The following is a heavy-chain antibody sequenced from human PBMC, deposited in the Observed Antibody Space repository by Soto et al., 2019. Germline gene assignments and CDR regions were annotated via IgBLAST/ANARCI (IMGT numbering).Heavy chain of an antibody. V-gene: IGHV4-31*03. CDR1: GGSISSGGYY. J-gene: IGHJ4*02. CDR3: ARGQVGYQLLWSYFDY. D-gene: IGHD2-2*01. CDR2: IYYSGST. Sequence: SETLSLTCTVSGGSISSGGYYWSWIRQHPGKGLEWIGYIYYSGSTYYNPSLKSRVTISVDTSKNQFSLKLSSVTAADTAVYYCARGQVGYQLLWSYFDYWGQGTLVTVSS.